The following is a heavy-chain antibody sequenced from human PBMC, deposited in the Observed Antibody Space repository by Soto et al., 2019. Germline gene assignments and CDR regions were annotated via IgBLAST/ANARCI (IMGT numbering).Heavy chain of an antibody. CDR2: IIPIFGTA. Sequence: QVQLVQSGAEVKKPGSSVKVSCKASGGTFSSYAISWVRQAPGQGLEWMGGIIPIFGTANYAQKFQGRVTITADESTRTGYMELSSLRSEDTAVYYCARPAPTQRIAAAGFDYWGQGTLVTVSS. D-gene: IGHD6-13*01. CDR1: GGTFSSYA. J-gene: IGHJ4*02. CDR3: ARPAPTQRIAAAGFDY. V-gene: IGHV1-69*12.